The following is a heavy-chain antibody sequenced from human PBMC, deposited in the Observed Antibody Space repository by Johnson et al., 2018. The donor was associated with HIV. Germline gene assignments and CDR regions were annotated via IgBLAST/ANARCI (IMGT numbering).Heavy chain of an antibody. J-gene: IGHJ3*02. CDR1: GFTFSSYA. CDR3: ARVSSSSLGAFDI. Sequence: VQLVESGGGVVQPGRSLRLSCAASGFTFSSYAMHWVRQAPGKGLEWVAVISYDGSNKYYADSVKGRFTISRDNSKNTLYLQMNSLRAEDTAVYYCARVSSSSLGAFDIWGQGTMVTVSS. D-gene: IGHD6-6*01. V-gene: IGHV3-30*04. CDR2: ISYDGSNK.